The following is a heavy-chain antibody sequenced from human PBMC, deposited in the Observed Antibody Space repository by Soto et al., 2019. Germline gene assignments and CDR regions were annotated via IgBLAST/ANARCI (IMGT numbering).Heavy chain of an antibody. CDR1: GGSFSGYY. D-gene: IGHD3-3*01. CDR2: INHSGST. Sequence: QVQLQQWGAGLLKPSETLSLTCAVYGGSFSGYYWSWIRQPPGKGLEWIGEINHSGSTNYNPSLKSRVTISVDTSKNQFSLKLSSVTAADTAVYYCARGKRTYYVFWGRTWFDPWGQGTLVTVSS. V-gene: IGHV4-34*01. J-gene: IGHJ5*02. CDR3: ARGKRTYYVFWGRTWFDP.